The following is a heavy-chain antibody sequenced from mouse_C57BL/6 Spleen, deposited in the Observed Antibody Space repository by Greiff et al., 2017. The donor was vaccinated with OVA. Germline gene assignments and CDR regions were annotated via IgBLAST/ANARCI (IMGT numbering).Heavy chain of an antibody. D-gene: IGHD2-4*01. CDR1: GYTFTSYW. Sequence: VQLQQPGAELVRPGSSVKLSCKASGYTFTSYWMDWVKQRPGQGLEWIGNIYPSDSETHYNQKFKDKATLTVDKSSSTAYMQLSSLTSEDSAVYYCAREGDYDYDEGDFDYWGQGTTLTVSS. J-gene: IGHJ2*01. V-gene: IGHV1-61*01. CDR2: IYPSDSET. CDR3: AREGDYDYDEGDFDY.